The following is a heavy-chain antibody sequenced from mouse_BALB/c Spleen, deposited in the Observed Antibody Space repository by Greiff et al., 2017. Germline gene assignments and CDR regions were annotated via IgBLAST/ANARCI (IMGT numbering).Heavy chain of an antibody. Sequence: EVQRVESGGGLVKLGGSLKLSCAASGFTFSSYYMSWVRQTPEKRLELVAAINSNGGSTYYPDTVKGRFTISRDNAKNTLYLQMSSLKSEDTALYYCARRGDYYGSSLYYFDYWGQGTTLTVSS. V-gene: IGHV5-6-2*01. CDR3: ARRGDYYGSSLYYFDY. CDR1: GFTFSSYY. CDR2: INSNGGST. D-gene: IGHD1-1*01. J-gene: IGHJ2*01.